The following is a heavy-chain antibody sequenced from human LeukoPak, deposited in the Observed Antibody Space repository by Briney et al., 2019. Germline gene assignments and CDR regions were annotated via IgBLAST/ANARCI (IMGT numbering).Heavy chain of an antibody. CDR3: ARGGSRIANWFDP. J-gene: IGHJ5*02. CDR1: GGSISGYY. CDR2: IYYSGST. V-gene: IGHV4-59*01. D-gene: IGHD2-15*01. Sequence: SETLSLTSTVSGGSISGYYWSWIRQPPGMGLEWIWYIYYSGSTNYNPSLKSRVTISVDTSKNQLSLKLSSVTAADTAVYYCARGGSRIANWFDPWGQGTLVTVSS.